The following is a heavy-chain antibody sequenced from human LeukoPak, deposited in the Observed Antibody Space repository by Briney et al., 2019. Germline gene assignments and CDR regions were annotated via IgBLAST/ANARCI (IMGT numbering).Heavy chain of an antibody. D-gene: IGHD2/OR15-2a*01. V-gene: IGHV4-30-4*01. CDR1: GDSISSGDHY. J-gene: IGHJ4*02. CDR2: IHYSGST. CDR3: ARAAADTNSWYCFDY. Sequence: SETLSLTCTVSGDSISSGDHYWSWIRQPPGKGLEWIGYIHYSGSTYYNPSVKSRVIISVAMSKNQFSLSLDSLTAADSAVYYCARAAADTNSWYCFDYWGQGTLVTVSS.